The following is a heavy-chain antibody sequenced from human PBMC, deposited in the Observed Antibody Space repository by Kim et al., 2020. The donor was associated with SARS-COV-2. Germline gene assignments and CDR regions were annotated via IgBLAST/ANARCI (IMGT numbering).Heavy chain of an antibody. Sequence: GGSLRLSCAASGFTFSSYSMNWVRQAPGKGLEWVSYISSSSSTIYYADSVKGRFTISRDNAKNSLYLQMNSLRDEDTAVYYCARDLCGGDCYDLDYWGQGTLVTVSS. D-gene: IGHD2-21*01. CDR2: ISSSSSTI. V-gene: IGHV3-48*02. CDR1: GFTFSSYS. CDR3: ARDLCGGDCYDLDY. J-gene: IGHJ4*02.